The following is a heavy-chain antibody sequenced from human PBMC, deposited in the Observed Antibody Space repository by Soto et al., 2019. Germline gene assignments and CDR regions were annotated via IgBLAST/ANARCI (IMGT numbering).Heavy chain of an antibody. CDR1: GFTFSSYA. CDR3: ARDPVRGDNYNFDY. CDR2: INGRGDDT. D-gene: IGHD3-10*01. V-gene: IGHV3-23*01. Sequence: EVQLLESGGGLVQPGGSLRLSCAASGFTFSSYAMTWVRQAPGKGLEWVSSINGRGDDTFYADSVKGRFTISRDNAKNSLYLQMNSLRAEDTAVYYCARDPVRGDNYNFDYWGQGTLVTVSS. J-gene: IGHJ4*02.